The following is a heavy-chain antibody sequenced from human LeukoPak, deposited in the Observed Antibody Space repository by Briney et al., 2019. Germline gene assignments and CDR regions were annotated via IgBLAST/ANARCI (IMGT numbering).Heavy chain of an antibody. J-gene: IGHJ3*02. D-gene: IGHD3-22*01. CDR1: GGSFSGYY. V-gene: IGHV4-34*01. Sequence: SETLSLTCAVYGGSFSGYYWSWIRQPPGKGLEWIGEINHSGSTNYNPSLKSRVTISVDTSKNQFSLKLSSVTAADTAVYYCAREPATLDSSGYQDAFDIWGQGTMVTVSS. CDR2: INHSGST. CDR3: AREPATLDSSGYQDAFDI.